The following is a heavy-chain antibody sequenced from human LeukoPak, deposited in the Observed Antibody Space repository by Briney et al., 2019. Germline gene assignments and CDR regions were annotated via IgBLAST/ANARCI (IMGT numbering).Heavy chain of an antibody. V-gene: IGHV4-34*01. CDR3: ARGNYAFHY. J-gene: IGHJ4*02. Sequence: SETLSLTCAVYGGSFSGYYWSWIRQPPGKGLEWIGEINHSGSTNYNPPLKSRVTISVDTSKNQFSLKLSSVTAADTAVYYCARGNYAFHYWGQGTLVTVSS. D-gene: IGHD1-7*01. CDR1: GGSFSGYY. CDR2: INHSGST.